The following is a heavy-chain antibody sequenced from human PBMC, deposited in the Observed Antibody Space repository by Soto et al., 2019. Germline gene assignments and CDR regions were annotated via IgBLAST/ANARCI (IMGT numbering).Heavy chain of an antibody. J-gene: IGHJ4*02. V-gene: IGHV4-59*12. CDR2: ISHSGST. Sequence: SESLSLPCAVSGCSISSYYWSWIRQPPGKGLEWIGYISHSGSTTYNPSLTSRVTIPVDKSKNHFSLKLTSVTAADTAVYYCASRHFWSRPWTDRRLDYWGQVTLVTVSS. CDR1: GCSISSYY. D-gene: IGHD3-3*02. CDR3: ASRHFWSRPWTDRRLDY.